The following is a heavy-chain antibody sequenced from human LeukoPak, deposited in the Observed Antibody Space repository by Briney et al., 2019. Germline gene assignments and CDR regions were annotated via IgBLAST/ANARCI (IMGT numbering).Heavy chain of an antibody. Sequence: ASVKVSCKASGYTFTSYGISWVRQAPGQGLEWMGWISAYNGNTNYAQKLQGRVTMTTDTSTSTVYMELSSLRSEDTAVYYCARDQKPGIAAAATDYWGQGTLVTVSS. CDR2: ISAYNGNT. D-gene: IGHD6-13*01. CDR1: GYTFTSYG. V-gene: IGHV1-18*01. CDR3: ARDQKPGIAAAATDY. J-gene: IGHJ4*02.